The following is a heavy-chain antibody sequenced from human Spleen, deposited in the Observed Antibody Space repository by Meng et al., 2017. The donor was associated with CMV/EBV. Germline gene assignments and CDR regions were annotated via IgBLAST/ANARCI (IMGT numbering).Heavy chain of an antibody. V-gene: IGHV3-53*01. CDR1: GYTVSTNY. J-gene: IGHJ6*02. Sequence: GESLKISCAASGYTVSTNYMSWVRQAPGKGLEWVSIIYSGGTSYYADSVTGRFTIFRDNAKHSLYLQMSSLRAEDTALYYCARGLGDLWGTTFYYYGMDVWGQGTTVTVSS. D-gene: IGHD1/OR15-1a*01. CDR3: ARGLGDLWGTTFYYYGMDV. CDR2: IYSGGTS.